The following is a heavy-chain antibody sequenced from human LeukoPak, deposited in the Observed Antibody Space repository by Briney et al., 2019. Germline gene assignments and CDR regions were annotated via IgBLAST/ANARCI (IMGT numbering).Heavy chain of an antibody. CDR2: ISWNSGSI. CDR1: GFTFDDYA. Sequence: GGSLRLSCAASGFTFDDYAMHWVRQAPGKGLEWVSGISWNSGSIGYADSVKGRFTISRDNSKNTLYLQMNSLRAEDTAVYYCARSYSGYDYVHFDYWGQGTLVTVSS. J-gene: IGHJ4*02. CDR3: ARSYSGYDYVHFDY. D-gene: IGHD5-12*01. V-gene: IGHV3-9*01.